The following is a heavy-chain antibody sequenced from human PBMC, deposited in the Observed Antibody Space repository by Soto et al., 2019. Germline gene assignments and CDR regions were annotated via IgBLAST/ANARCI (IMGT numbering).Heavy chain of an antibody. Sequence: QITLKESGPTLVKPTQTLTLTCTFSGFSLSTSGVGVGWIRQPPGKALEWLALIYWNDDKRYNPSLKSRLTITKDTSKNQVVLTMTSMDPVDTATYYCAHTTLITLFGVVTAFDYWGQGTLVTVSS. D-gene: IGHD3-3*01. CDR1: GFSLSTSGVG. J-gene: IGHJ4*02. V-gene: IGHV2-5*01. CDR3: AHTTLITLFGVVTAFDY. CDR2: IYWNDDK.